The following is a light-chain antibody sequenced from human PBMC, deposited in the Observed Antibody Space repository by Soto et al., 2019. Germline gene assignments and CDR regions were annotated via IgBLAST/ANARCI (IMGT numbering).Light chain of an antibody. CDR3: HQRSKWPLT. CDR2: DAS. Sequence: EIVLTQSPATLSLSPGERATLSCRASQSVRTYLAWYQQKPGQAPRLLIYDASNRATDIPDRFSGSGSGTDFTLTISSLDPEDFAVYYCHQRSKWPLTFGGGTQVEIK. J-gene: IGKJ4*01. V-gene: IGKV3-11*01. CDR1: QSVRTY.